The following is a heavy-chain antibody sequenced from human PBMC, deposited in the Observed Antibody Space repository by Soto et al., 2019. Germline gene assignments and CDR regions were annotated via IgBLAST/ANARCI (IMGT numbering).Heavy chain of an antibody. V-gene: IGHV3-11*06. CDR1: GFTFSDYY. CDR3: ARLRASSWYLGGYLDY. Sequence: LRLSCAASGFTFSDYYMTWIRQAPGKGLEWVSYIVSGSDYINYADSVKGRFTISRDNAKNSLFLEMSSLRVDDTAVYYCARLRASSWYLGGYLDYWGLGTLVTVS. J-gene: IGHJ4*02. CDR2: IVSGSDYI. D-gene: IGHD6-13*01.